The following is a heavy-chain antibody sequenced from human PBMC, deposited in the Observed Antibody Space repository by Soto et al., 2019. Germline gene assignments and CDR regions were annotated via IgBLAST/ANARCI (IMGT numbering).Heavy chain of an antibody. CDR2: TRGSGGDV. CDR3: AKGWLYGAGMGV. Sequence: EVQLLESGGGLVQPGGSLRLSCAASGFTFSSYALGWVRQAPGKGLEWVSSTRGSGGDVYHAGSVKGRFTISRDNSKNTLYLQMNSLRAEDTGIYYCAKGWLYGAGMGVWGQGTTVTVSS. D-gene: IGHD3-22*01. V-gene: IGHV3-23*01. J-gene: IGHJ6*02. CDR1: GFTFSSYA.